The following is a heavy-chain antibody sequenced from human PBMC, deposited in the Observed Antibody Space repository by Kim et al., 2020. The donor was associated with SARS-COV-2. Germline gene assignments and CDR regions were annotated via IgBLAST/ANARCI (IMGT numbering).Heavy chain of an antibody. CDR2: GNGNT. Sequence: GNGNTRYSQKFQGRVTFTTDTSASTAYMELSFLRSEDSAVYYCLGGFYCDYWGQGTLVTVSS. V-gene: IGHV1-3*01. J-gene: IGHJ4*02. D-gene: IGHD3-22*01. CDR3: LGGFYCDY.